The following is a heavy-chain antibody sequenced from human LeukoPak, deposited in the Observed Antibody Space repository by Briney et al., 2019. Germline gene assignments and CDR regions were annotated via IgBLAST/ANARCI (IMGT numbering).Heavy chain of an antibody. J-gene: IGHJ5*02. CDR3: ARGFSSAIDR. V-gene: IGHV3-7*01. CDR1: GFTVGDDW. Sequence: TGGSLRLACAASGFTVGDDWMNWVRQAPGEGLGLVANINSGGSDNLYLDSVRGRFTVSRDNANNSLYLQMNSLRGDDTAVYYCARGFSSAIDRWGQGTLVTVSS. CDR2: INSGGSDN.